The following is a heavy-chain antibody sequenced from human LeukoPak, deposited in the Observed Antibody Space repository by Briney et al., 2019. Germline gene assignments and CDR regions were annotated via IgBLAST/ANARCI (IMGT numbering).Heavy chain of an antibody. J-gene: IGHJ4*02. D-gene: IGHD2-2*01. Sequence: GLSLRLSCAASGFTFSPCALGGVRQAPAKALGWVSAISGSGGRTFYADSVKGRFTISRDNSKNTVYLQMSGLRAEDTALYYCAKAHCSPTSCSRIDYWGQGTLVTVSS. CDR2: ISGSGGRT. CDR1: GFTFSPCA. V-gene: IGHV3-23*01. CDR3: AKAHCSPTSCSRIDY.